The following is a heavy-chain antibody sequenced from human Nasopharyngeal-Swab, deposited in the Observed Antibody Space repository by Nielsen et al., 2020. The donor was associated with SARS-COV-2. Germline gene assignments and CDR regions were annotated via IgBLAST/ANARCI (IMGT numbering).Heavy chain of an antibody. CDR2: ISYDGSNK. CDR1: RFTFSSYA. J-gene: IGHJ4*02. Sequence: GGSLRLSCAASRFTFSSYAMHWVRQAQGKGLEWVAVISYDGSNKYYADSVKGRFTISRDNSKNTLYLQMNSLRAEDTAVYYCARDRSGYFLDYWGQGTLVTVSS. D-gene: IGHD3-22*01. CDR3: ARDRSGYFLDY. V-gene: IGHV3-30*04.